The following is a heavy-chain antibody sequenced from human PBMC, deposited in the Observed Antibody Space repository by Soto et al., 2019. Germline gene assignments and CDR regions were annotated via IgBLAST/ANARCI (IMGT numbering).Heavy chain of an antibody. CDR1: GYTFTSYY. CDR3: ARGAVGYSYGTPNYYYYGMDV. J-gene: IGHJ6*02. V-gene: IGHV1-46*01. CDR2: INPSGGST. D-gene: IGHD5-18*01. Sequence: QVQLVQSGAEVKKPGASVKVSCKASGYTFTSYYMHWVRQAPGQGLEWMGIINPSGGSTSYAQKFQGRVTMNRDTSTSTVYLELSSLRSEDTAVYYCARGAVGYSYGTPNYYYYGMDVWGQGTTVTVSS.